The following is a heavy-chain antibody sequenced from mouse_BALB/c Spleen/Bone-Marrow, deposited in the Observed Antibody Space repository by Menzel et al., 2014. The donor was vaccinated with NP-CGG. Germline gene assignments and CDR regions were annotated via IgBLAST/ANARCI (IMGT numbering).Heavy chain of an antibody. Sequence: EVHLVESGGGLVQPGGSLRLSCATSGFTFSDFYMEWVRQSPGKRLEWIAASRNKANDYTTEYSASVKGWFIVSRDTSQSILYLQMNALRAEDTAIYYCARDPRWLLAMDYWGQGTSVTVSS. CDR1: GFTFSDFY. J-gene: IGHJ4*01. V-gene: IGHV7-1*02. CDR2: SRNKANDYTT. D-gene: IGHD2-3*01. CDR3: ARDPRWLLAMDY.